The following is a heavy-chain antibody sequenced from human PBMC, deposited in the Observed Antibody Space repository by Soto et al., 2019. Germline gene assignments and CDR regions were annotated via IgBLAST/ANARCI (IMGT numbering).Heavy chain of an antibody. Sequence: VGSLRLSCAASGFTVSSNYMSWVRQAPGKGLEWVSVIYSGGSTYYADSVKGRFTISRDNSKNTLYLQMNSLRAEDTAVYYCARDSNVDIVATTISGGYYYGMDVWGQGTTVTVSS. CDR3: ARDSNVDIVATTISGGYYYGMDV. CDR2: IYSGGST. D-gene: IGHD5-12*01. J-gene: IGHJ6*02. V-gene: IGHV3-53*01. CDR1: GFTVSSNY.